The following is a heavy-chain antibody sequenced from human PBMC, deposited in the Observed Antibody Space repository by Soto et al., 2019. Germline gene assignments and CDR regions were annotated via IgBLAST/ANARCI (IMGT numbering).Heavy chain of an antibody. CDR3: ARGEQYSGRIFDY. J-gene: IGHJ4*01. D-gene: IGHD1-26*01. CDR1: GDSVSSNSAG. V-gene: IGHV6-1*01. CDR2: TYYRSKWYY. Sequence: SQTLSLTCAITGDSVSSNSAGWSWVRQSPSRGLEWLGRTYYRSKWYYEYAVSVRGRITINPDTSKNQYSLQLNSVTPEDTAVYFCARGEQYSGRIFDYWCQGNLVTVSS.